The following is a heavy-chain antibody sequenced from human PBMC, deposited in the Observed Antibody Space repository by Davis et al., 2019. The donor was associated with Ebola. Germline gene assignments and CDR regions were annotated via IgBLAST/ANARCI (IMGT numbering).Heavy chain of an antibody. V-gene: IGHV1-18*04. J-gene: IGHJ6*04. CDR1: GYTFTSYG. D-gene: IGHD5-12*01. CDR2: INPHNGNT. CDR3: AREGSGYDSLYYYGMDV. Sequence: ASEVSCKASGYTFTSYGITWVRQAPGQGLEWMGWINPHNGNTNYAQKLQGRVTMTTDTSTSTAYMELRSLRSDDTAVYYCAREGSGYDSLYYYGMDVWGKGTTVTVSS.